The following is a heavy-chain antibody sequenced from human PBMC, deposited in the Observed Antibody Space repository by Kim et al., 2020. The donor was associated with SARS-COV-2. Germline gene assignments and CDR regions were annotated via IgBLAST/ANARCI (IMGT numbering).Heavy chain of an antibody. CDR3: ARNRDGGPDY. D-gene: IGHD2-21*02. CDR1: GFTFGSYV. V-gene: IGHV3-23*01. Sequence: GGSLRLSCVASGFTFGSYVMSWVRQTPGKGLEWVSTVGSAGRATDYADSAKGRFTISRDNSKSTMYLQMNSLRAEDTALYYCARNRDGGPDYWGQGTLVTVSS. CDR2: VGSAGRAT. J-gene: IGHJ4*02.